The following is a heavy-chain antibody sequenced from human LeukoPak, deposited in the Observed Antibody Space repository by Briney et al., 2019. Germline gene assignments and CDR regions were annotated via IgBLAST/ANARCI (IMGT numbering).Heavy chain of an antibody. CDR3: ARDGVAGPSDAFDL. Sequence: ASVKVSCKAYGYTFTEYYIHWVRQAPGQGLEWMTYIGAKNGDRHYAQKFQGRVIMTLDTSLSTAYMELKWLTSDDTAMYYCARDGVAGPSDAFDLWGQGTMVTVSS. D-gene: IGHD6-19*01. V-gene: IGHV1-2*02. CDR1: GYTFTEYY. CDR2: IGAKNGDR. J-gene: IGHJ3*01.